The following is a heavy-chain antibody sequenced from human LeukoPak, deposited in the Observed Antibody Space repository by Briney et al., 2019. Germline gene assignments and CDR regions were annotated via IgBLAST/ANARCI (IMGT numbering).Heavy chain of an antibody. J-gene: IGHJ4*02. V-gene: IGHV3-33*01. D-gene: IGHD3-10*01. CDR2: IWSDGSNK. CDR3: ARELFSSGSCPDG. CDR1: GFTFSYYA. Sequence: PGGSLRLSCAASGFTFSYYAIHWVRQAPGKGLEWVALIWSDGSNKYHADSVKGRITISRDNSKNTVYLQMNSLRAEDTAVYYCARELFSSGSCPDGWGQGTLVTVSS.